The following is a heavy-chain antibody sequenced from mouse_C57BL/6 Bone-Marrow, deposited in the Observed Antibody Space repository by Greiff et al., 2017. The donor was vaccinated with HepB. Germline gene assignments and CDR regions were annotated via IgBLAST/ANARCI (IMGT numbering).Heavy chain of an antibody. V-gene: IGHV1-63*01. CDR3: ARWWLLGAMDY. Sequence: QVQLKQSGAELVRPGTSVKMSCKASGYTFTNYWIGWAKQRPGHGLEWIGDIYPGGGYTNYNEKFKGKATLTADKSSSTAYMQVSILTSEDSAIYYCARWWLLGAMDYWGQGTSVTVSS. CDR1: GYTFTNYW. J-gene: IGHJ4*01. D-gene: IGHD2-3*01. CDR2: IYPGGGYT.